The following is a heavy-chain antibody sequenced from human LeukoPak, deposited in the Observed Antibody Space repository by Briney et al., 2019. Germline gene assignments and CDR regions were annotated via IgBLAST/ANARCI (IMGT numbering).Heavy chain of an antibody. CDR2: ISGSGGST. J-gene: IGHJ4*02. V-gene: IGHV3-23*01. CDR3: AKVAHSYYYGSGGYFDY. CDR1: GFTFSSYA. D-gene: IGHD3-10*01. Sequence: PGGSLRLSCAASGFTFSSYAMSWVRQAPGKGLEWVSAISGSGGSTYYADSVKGRFTISRDNSKNTLYLQMNSLRAEDTAVYYCAKVAHSYYYGSGGYFDYWGQGTLVTVSS.